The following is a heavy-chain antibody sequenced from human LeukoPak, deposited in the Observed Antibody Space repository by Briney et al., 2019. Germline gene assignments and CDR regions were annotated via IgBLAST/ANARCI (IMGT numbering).Heavy chain of an antibody. CDR3: ARPYYYGSGSYYPWFDP. CDR2: IYYSGST. CDR1: GGSISSSSYY. Sequence: SETLSLTCTVSGGSISSSSYYWGWIRQPPGKGLEWIGSIYYSGSTYYNPSLKSRVTISVDTSKNQFSLKLSSGTAADTAVYYCARPYYYGSGSYYPWFDPWGQGTLVTVSS. J-gene: IGHJ5*02. V-gene: IGHV4-39*01. D-gene: IGHD3-10*01.